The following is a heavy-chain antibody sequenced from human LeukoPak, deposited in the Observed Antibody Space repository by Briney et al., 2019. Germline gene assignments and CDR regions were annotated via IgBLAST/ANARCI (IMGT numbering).Heavy chain of an antibody. Sequence: GGSLRLSXAASGFTFSSYGMHWVRQAPGKGLEWVAVIWYDGSNKYYADSVKGRFTISRDNSKNTLYLQMNSLRAEDTAVYYCAKDGDTNYAFDIWGQGTMVTVSS. CDR3: AKDGDTNYAFDI. D-gene: IGHD2-8*01. CDR1: GFTFSSYG. J-gene: IGHJ3*02. V-gene: IGHV3-33*06. CDR2: IWYDGSNK.